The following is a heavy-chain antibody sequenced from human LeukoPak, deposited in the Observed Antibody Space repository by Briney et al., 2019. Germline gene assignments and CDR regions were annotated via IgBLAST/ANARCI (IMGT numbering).Heavy chain of an antibody. CDR1: GFTFSNYG. CDR3: ARDRCTNGVCYLDY. J-gene: IGHJ4*02. D-gene: IGHD2-8*01. CDR2: IWYDGSNK. Sequence: PGRSLRLSCAASGFTFSNYGIHWVRQAPGKGLEWVAVIWYDGSNKYCADSVKGRFTISRDNSRNTLSLQMNNLRAEDTAVYYCARDRCTNGVCYLDYWGQGTLVTVSS. V-gene: IGHV3-33*01.